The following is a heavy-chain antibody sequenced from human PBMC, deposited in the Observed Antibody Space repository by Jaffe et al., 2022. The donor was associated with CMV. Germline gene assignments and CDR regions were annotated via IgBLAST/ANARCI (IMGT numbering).Heavy chain of an antibody. V-gene: IGHV4-39*01. J-gene: IGHJ4*02. CDR1: GGSISSSSYY. CDR2: IYYSGST. Sequence: QLQLQESGPGLVKPSETLSLTCTVSGGSISSSSYYWGWIRQPPGKGLEWIGSIYYSGSTYYNPSLKSRVTISVDTSKNQFSLKLSSVTAADTAVYYCARRGNDYVWGSYSDYWGQGTLVTVSS. CDR3: ARRGNDYVWGSYSDY. D-gene: IGHD3-16*01.